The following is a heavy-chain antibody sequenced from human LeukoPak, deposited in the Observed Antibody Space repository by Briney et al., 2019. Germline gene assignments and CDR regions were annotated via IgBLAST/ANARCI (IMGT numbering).Heavy chain of an antibody. D-gene: IGHD1-26*01. CDR2: ISYDGSNK. Sequence: PGGSLRLSCAASGFTFSSYAMHWVRQAPGKGLEWVAVISYDGSNKYYADSVKGRFTISRDNSKNTLYLQMNSLRAEDTAVYYCARVLSGIVGATEYWGQGTLVTVFS. CDR1: GFTFSSYA. J-gene: IGHJ4*02. V-gene: IGHV3-30*01. CDR3: ARVLSGIVGATEY.